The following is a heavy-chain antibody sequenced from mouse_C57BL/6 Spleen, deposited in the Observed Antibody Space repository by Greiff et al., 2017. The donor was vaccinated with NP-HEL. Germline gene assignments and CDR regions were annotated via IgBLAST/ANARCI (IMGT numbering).Heavy chain of an antibody. D-gene: IGHD2-4*01. J-gene: IGHJ2*01. CDR1: GYAFSSYW. V-gene: IGHV1-80*01. CDR3: ARSDTMITTSYFDY. CDR2: IYPGDGDT. Sequence: QVQLQQSGAELVKPGASVKISCKASGYAFSSYWMNWVKQRPGKGLEWIGQIYPGDGDTNYNGKFKGKATLTADKSSSTAYMQLSSLTSEDSAVYFCARSDTMITTSYFDYWGQGTTLTVSS.